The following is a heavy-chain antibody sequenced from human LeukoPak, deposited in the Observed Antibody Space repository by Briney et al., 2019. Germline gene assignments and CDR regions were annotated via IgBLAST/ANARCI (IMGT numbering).Heavy chain of an antibody. Sequence: SETLSLTCTVSGGSISSSSYYWGWIRQPPGKGLEWIGSIYYSGSIYYNPSLKSRVTRTVDTSKNRFSLKLSSVTAADTAVYYCARGAYSYRIDYWGQGTLVTVSS. CDR2: IYYSGSI. V-gene: IGHV4-39*07. CDR3: ARGAYSYRIDY. J-gene: IGHJ4*02. D-gene: IGHD5-18*01. CDR1: GGSISSSSYY.